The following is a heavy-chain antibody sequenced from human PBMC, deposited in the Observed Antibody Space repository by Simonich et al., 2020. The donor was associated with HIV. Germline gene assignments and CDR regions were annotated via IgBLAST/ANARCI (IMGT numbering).Heavy chain of an antibody. CDR3: ARDEARIAAAGTQD. Sequence: QVQLQESGPGLVKPSGTLSLTCAVSGGSISSSNWWSWVRQPPGKGLEWIGEIYHRGNTNYNPALKSRVTISVDKSKNQFSLKLSSVTAADTAVYYCARDEARIAAAGTQDWGQGTLVTVSS. CDR1: GGSISSSNW. D-gene: IGHD6-13*01. J-gene: IGHJ4*02. CDR2: IYHRGNT. V-gene: IGHV4-4*02.